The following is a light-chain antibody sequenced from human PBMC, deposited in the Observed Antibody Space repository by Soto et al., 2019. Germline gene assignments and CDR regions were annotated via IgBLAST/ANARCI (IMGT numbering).Light chain of an antibody. Sequence: QAVVTQEPSLTVSPGGTVTLTCASSTGAVTSDYYPNWLQQKPGQAPRSLIHSTYTRHFWTPARFSGSLLGGKAALTVSDVQPEDEADYYCQLYHGAAQVFGGGTKVTVL. V-gene: IGLV7-43*01. CDR1: TGAVTSDYY. CDR2: STY. CDR3: QLYHGAAQV. J-gene: IGLJ3*02.